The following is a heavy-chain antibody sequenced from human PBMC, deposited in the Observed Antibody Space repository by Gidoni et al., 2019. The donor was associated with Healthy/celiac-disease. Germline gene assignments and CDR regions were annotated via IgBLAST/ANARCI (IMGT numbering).Heavy chain of an antibody. D-gene: IGHD6-19*01. V-gene: IGHV3-49*05. CDR2: IRSKAYGGTT. CDR1: GFTFGDYA. J-gene: IGHJ4*02. CDR3: TRFQGGIIAVAGYDY. Sequence: EVQLVESGGGLVKPGRSLRLSCKASGFTFGDYAMSWFRQAPGKGLDWVGFIRSKAYGGTTEYAASVKGRFTISRDDSKSIAYLQMNSLKTEDTAVYYCTRFQGGIIAVAGYDYWGQGTLVTVSS.